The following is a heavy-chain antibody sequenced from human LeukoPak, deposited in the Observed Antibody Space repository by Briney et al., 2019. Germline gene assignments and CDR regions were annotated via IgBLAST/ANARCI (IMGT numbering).Heavy chain of an antibody. CDR2: INHSGST. V-gene: IGHV4-34*01. Sequence: SETLSPTCAVYGGSFSGYYWSWIRQPPGKGLEWIGEINHSGSTNYNPSLKSRVTISVDTSKNQFSLKLSSVTAADTAVYYCARVGASGHFWYYYYYMDVWGKGTTVTVSS. D-gene: IGHD3-3*02. CDR3: ARVGASGHFWYYYYYMDV. CDR1: GGSFSGYY. J-gene: IGHJ6*03.